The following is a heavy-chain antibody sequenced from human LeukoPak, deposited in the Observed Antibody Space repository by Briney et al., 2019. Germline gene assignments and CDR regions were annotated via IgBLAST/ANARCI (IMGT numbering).Heavy chain of an antibody. CDR1: DYTFITYG. CDR3: ARDRSEHYDRSAYSWNDAFDL. V-gene: IGHV1-18*01. CDR2: INTYNGNT. Sequence: ASMKVSCKASDYTFITYGLSWVRQAPGQGLEWMGWINTYNGNTNYAQKLQGRVTMTTDTSTNTAYMELRSLRSDDTAVYYCARDRSEHYDRSAYSWNDAFDLWGQGTMVTVSS. D-gene: IGHD3-22*01. J-gene: IGHJ3*01.